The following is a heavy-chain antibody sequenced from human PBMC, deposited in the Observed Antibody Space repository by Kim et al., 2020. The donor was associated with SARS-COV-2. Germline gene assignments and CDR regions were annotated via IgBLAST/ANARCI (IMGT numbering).Heavy chain of an antibody. J-gene: IGHJ5*02. V-gene: IGHV4-59*01. CDR1: GGSISSYY. D-gene: IGHD3-10*01. CDR2: IYYSGST. Sequence: SETLSLTCTVSGGSISSYYWSWIRQPPGKGLEWIGYIYYSGSTNYNPSLKSRVTISVDTSKNQFSLKLSSVTAEDTAVYYCARYYGSGSYYTPSWFDPWGQGTLVTVSS. CDR3: ARYYGSGSYYTPSWFDP.